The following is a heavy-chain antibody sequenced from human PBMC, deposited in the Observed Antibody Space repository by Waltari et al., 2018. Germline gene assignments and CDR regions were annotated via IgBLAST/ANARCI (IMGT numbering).Heavy chain of an antibody. CDR1: GYSISNGLY. Sequence: QVQLHESGPGLVRPSETVSLTCDVSGYSISNGLYWGWIRQPPGKGLEWIANIYYSGTTYYNPSRRGRVTISVDTSKNLFSLKLRSVTAADTAIYYCARMDFWSGYDYWGPGTLLSVSS. CDR3: ARMDFWSGYDY. V-gene: IGHV4-38-2*01. D-gene: IGHD3-3*01. J-gene: IGHJ4*02. CDR2: IYYSGTT.